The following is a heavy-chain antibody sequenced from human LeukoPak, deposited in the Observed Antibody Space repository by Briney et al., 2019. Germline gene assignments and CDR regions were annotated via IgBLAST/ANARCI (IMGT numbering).Heavy chain of an antibody. CDR3: ARVPCSSTSCYHGDY. Sequence: ASVKVSCKASGYTFTSYGISWVRQAPGQGLEWMGWIIAYNGNTNYAQKLQGRVTMTTDTSTSTAYMELRSLRSDDTAVYYCARVPCSSTSCYHGDYWGQGTLVTVSS. J-gene: IGHJ4*02. CDR1: GYTFTSYG. CDR2: IIAYNGNT. V-gene: IGHV1-18*01. D-gene: IGHD2-2*01.